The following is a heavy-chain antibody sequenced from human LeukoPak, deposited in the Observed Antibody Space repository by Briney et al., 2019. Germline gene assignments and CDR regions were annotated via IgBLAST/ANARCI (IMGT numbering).Heavy chain of an antibody. Sequence: GASVKVSCKASGYTFTSYGISWVRQAPGQGLEWMGWISAYNGNTNYAQKLQGRVTMTTDTSTSTAYMELRSLRSDDTAVYYCARVFGDRVLRPWLILDYWGQGTLVTVSS. D-gene: IGHD3-16*01. V-gene: IGHV1-18*01. CDR1: GYTFTSYG. CDR2: ISAYNGNT. J-gene: IGHJ4*02. CDR3: ARVFGDRVLRPWLILDY.